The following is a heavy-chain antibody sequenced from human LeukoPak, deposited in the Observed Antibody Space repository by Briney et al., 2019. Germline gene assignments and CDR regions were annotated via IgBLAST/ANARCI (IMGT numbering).Heavy chain of an antibody. V-gene: IGHV1-2*04. D-gene: IGHD1-26*01. CDR1: GYTFTGYY. CDR3: ARDLSWGATTPYYFDY. J-gene: IGHJ4*02. Sequence: ASVKVSCKASGYTFTGYYMHWVRQAPGQGLEWMGWINPNSGGTNYAQKFQGWVTMTRDTSISTAYMELSRLRSDDTAVYYCARDLSWGATTPYYFDYWGQGTLVTVSS. CDR2: INPNSGGT.